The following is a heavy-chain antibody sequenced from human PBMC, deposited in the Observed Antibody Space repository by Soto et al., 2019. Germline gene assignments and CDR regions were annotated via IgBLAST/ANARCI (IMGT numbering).Heavy chain of an antibody. CDR1: GGTFSSYA. V-gene: IGHV1-69*01. J-gene: IGHJ6*02. D-gene: IGHD6-6*01. CDR2: IIPIFGTA. Sequence: QVQLVQSGAEVQKPGSSVKVSCKASGGTFSSYAISWVRQAPGQGLEWMGGIIPIFGTANYAQKFQGRVTINADESTSTAYIELSSLRSDDTAVYYCASPTLGSSSDYYYGMDVWGQGTTVTVSS. CDR3: ASPTLGSSSDYYYGMDV.